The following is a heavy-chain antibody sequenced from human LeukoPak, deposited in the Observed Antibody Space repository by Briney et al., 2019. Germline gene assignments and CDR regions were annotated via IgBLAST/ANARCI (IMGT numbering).Heavy chain of an antibody. Sequence: GASVKVSCKAFGYTFTDHYVHWVRQAPGQGLEWMGWINPKSGDTKYVQKLQGRLTMTRDTSLRTAYMELTRLGSDDTAVFYCATYCGGDCAPGGYWGQGTLVTVSS. J-gene: IGHJ4*02. CDR1: GYTFTDHY. D-gene: IGHD2-21*01. CDR3: ATYCGGDCAPGGY. V-gene: IGHV1-2*02. CDR2: INPKSGDT.